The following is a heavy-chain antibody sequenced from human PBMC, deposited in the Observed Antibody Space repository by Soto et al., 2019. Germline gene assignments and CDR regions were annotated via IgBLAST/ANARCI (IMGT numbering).Heavy chain of an antibody. J-gene: IGHJ6*02. CDR3: AGRYCSGGGCYYYYYGMDV. Sequence: QVQLVQSGAEVKKPGSSVKVSCKASGGTFSSYVIIWVRQAPGQGLEWMGGIIPMFGTGNYAQKFQGRVTITADESTTTAYMELNSLRSEDTAVYYCAGRYCSGGGCYYYYYGMDVWAQGTTVTVSS. CDR1: GGTFSSYV. V-gene: IGHV1-69*01. CDR2: IIPMFGTG. D-gene: IGHD2-15*01.